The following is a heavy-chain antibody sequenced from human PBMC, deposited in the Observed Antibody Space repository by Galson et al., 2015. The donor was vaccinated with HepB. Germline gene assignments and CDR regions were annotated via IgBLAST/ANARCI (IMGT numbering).Heavy chain of an antibody. Sequence: SLRLSCAASGFTFNMHGLTWVRQAPGKGLEWVSSISGSGDTYYADSVKGRFTISRDNSKSALYLQINSLRVEDAAVYYCAKDNTSRGFDNWGQGTLLTVSA. CDR2: ISGSGDT. CDR1: GFTFNMHG. D-gene: IGHD1-1*01. V-gene: IGHV3-23*01. J-gene: IGHJ4*02. CDR3: AKDNTSRGFDN.